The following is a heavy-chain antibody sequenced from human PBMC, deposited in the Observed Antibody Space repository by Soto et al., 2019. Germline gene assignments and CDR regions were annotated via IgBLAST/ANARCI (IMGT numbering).Heavy chain of an antibody. V-gene: IGHV4-34*01. J-gene: IGHJ4*02. CDR2: INHSGST. CDR3: ARGPDIVVVPAATTAYYFDY. D-gene: IGHD2-2*01. CDR1: GGSFSGYY. Sequence: QVQLQQWGAGLLKPSETLSITCAVYGGSFSGYYWSWIRQPPGKGLEWIGEINHSGSTNYNPSLKSRVTISVDTSKNQFSLKLSSVTAADTAVYYCARGPDIVVVPAATTAYYFDYWGQGTLVTVSS.